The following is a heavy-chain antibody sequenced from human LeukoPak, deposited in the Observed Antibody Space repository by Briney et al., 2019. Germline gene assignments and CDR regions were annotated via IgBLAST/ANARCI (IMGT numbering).Heavy chain of an antibody. CDR2: INTNTGNP. Sequence: ASVKVSCKASGYTFTGYYMHWVRQATGQGLEWMGWINTNTGNPTYAQGFTGRFVFSLDTSVSTAYLQISSLKAEDTAVYYCARFRELRGFDPWGQGTLVTVSS. J-gene: IGHJ5*02. V-gene: IGHV7-4-1*02. CDR3: ARFRELRGFDP. CDR1: GYTFTGYY. D-gene: IGHD1-7*01.